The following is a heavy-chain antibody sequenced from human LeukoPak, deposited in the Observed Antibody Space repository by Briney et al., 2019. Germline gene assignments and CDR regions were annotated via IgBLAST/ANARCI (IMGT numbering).Heavy chain of an antibody. CDR3: ASIPMVRGVIQYAFDI. V-gene: IGHV3-23*01. CDR2: ITGSGRGDST. D-gene: IGHD3-10*01. J-gene: IGHJ3*02. Sequence: GGSLRLSCAASGFTFSSSAMSWVRQAPGKGLEWVSSITGSGRGDSTNYADSVKGRFTISRDNAKNSLYLQMNSLRAEDTALYYCASIPMVRGVIQYAFDIWGQGTMVTVSS. CDR1: GFTFSSSA.